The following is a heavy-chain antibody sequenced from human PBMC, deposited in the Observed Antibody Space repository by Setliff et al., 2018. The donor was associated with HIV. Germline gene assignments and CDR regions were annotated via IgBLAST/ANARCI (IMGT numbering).Heavy chain of an antibody. Sequence: GGSLRLSCAASGFTFKNYMTWVRQAPGKGLEWVALMYDGGSTYYADSVKGRFTITRDISKNTLDLQMNSLRVDDTAVYYCAKGSGFYDYWGQGTLVTVSS. J-gene: IGHJ4*02. CDR1: GFTFKNY. CDR2: MYDGGST. CDR3: AKGSGFYDY. V-gene: IGHV3-53*01. D-gene: IGHD3-22*01.